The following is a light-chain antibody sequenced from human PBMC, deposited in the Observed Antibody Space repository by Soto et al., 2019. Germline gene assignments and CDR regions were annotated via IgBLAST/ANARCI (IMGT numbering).Light chain of an antibody. J-gene: IGKJ1*01. V-gene: IGKV3D-7*01. CDR2: GAY. CDR3: KQYDNWPWT. Sequence: EIVFTQSPGPPSFSPGERATPSCRASQSVTSGYLAWYQQKPGQAHRLVIHGAYSRVTGLQARFSGSGSGTDFTLTIRSLQSDDFAVYYCKQYDNWPWTFGQGTKVDIK. CDR1: QSVTSGY.